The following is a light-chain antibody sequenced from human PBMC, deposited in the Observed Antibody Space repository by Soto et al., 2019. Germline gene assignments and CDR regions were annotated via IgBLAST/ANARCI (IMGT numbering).Light chain of an antibody. Sequence: IVMPQSPSTLSVSPGERSTLSCMASQSVSSNLAWYQQKPGQAPRLLIYGASTRATGIPARFSGSGSGTEFTLTISSLQSEDFAVYYCQQYNKWPRTLGQGTKVDIK. CDR3: QQYNKWPRT. CDR2: GAS. CDR1: QSVSSN. J-gene: IGKJ1*01. V-gene: IGKV3-15*01.